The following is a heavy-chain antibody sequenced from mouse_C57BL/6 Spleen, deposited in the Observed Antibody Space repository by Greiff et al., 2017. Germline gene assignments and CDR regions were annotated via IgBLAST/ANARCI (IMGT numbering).Heavy chain of an antibody. J-gene: IGHJ2*01. CDR3: ARHGRGYFDY. D-gene: IGHD1-1*01. CDR1: GYTFTSYW. V-gene: IGHV1-52*01. Sequence: QVQLQQPGAELVRPGSSVKLSCKASGYTFTSYWMHWVKQRPIQGLEWIGNIDPSDSETHYNQKFKDKATLTVDKSSSTASMQLSSLTSEDSAVYYCARHGRGYFDYWGQGTTLTVSS. CDR2: IDPSDSET.